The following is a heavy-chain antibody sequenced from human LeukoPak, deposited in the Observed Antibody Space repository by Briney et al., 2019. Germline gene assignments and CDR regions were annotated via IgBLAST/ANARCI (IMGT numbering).Heavy chain of an antibody. CDR2: VYYTGST. D-gene: IGHD3-10*01. CDR3: ARHSGSGSLSRPFDP. Sequence: SETLSLTCSVSGDSVTRGSFYWAWLRQPPGKELEWIATVYYTGSTYYNPSLMSRVTISMDTSKNQFSLKVRSVVAPDTAVYYCARHSGSGSLSRPFDPWGQGTLVTASS. CDR1: GDSVTRGSFY. J-gene: IGHJ5*02. V-gene: IGHV4-39*01.